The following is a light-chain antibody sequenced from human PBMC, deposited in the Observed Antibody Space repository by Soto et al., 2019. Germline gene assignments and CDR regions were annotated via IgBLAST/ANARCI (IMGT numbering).Light chain of an antibody. Sequence: DIVMNQSLHSLPVTPGEPASISCRSSQSLLHSNGYNYLDWYLQKPGQSPQLLIYLGSNRASGVPDRFSGSGSGTDFTLKISRVEAEDVGIYYSMQALQTPYTFGQGTKLEIK. J-gene: IGKJ2*01. CDR2: LGS. CDR3: MQALQTPYT. CDR1: QSLLHSNGYNY. V-gene: IGKV2-28*01.